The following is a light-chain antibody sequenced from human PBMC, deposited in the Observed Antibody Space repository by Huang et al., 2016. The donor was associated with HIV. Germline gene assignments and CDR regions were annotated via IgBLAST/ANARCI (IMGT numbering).Light chain of an antibody. CDR2: LGS. Sequence: DIVMTQSPLSLPVTPGEPASFSCRSSQSLLHSNGYNYLDWYLQKPGQSPHLLIYLGSNRASGVPDRCSGSGSDTDFTLKISRVEAEDVGVYYCMQALQTPPYTFGQGTKLEIK. J-gene: IGKJ2*01. V-gene: IGKV2-28*01. CDR3: MQALQTPPYT. CDR1: QSLLHSNGYNY.